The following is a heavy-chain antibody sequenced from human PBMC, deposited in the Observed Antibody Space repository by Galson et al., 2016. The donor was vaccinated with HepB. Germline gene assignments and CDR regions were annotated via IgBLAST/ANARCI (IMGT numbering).Heavy chain of an antibody. Sequence: TLSLTCVVYGGSFSGYYWSWIRQPPGKGLEWIGEIHDSGSTYYNPSLKSRVSISVDTSKNQFSLRLSSVTAADTAVYYCARDSAGSFDLWGRGTLVTVSS. CDR2: IHDSGST. D-gene: IGHD3-10*01. V-gene: IGHV4-34*09. J-gene: IGHJ2*01. CDR3: ARDSAGSFDL. CDR1: GGSFSGYY.